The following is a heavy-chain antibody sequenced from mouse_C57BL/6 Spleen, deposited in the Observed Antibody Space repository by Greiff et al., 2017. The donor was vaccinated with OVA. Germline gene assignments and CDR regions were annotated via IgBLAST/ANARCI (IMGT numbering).Heavy chain of an antibody. D-gene: IGHD1-1*01. CDR3: AREGYYSYYFDY. V-gene: IGHV1-74*01. J-gene: IGHJ2*01. CDR2: IHPSDSDT. CDR1: GYTFTSYW. Sequence: QVQLQQPGAELVKPGASVKVSCKASGYTFTSYWMHWVKQRPGQGLEWIGRIHPSDSDTNYNQKFKGKATLTVDISSSTAYMQLSSLTSEDSAIYYSAREGYYSYYFDYWGQGTTLTVSS.